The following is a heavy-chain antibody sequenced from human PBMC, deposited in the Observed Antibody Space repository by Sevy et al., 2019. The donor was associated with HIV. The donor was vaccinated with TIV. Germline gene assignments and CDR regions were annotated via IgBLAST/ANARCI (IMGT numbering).Heavy chain of an antibody. Sequence: ATVKVSCKVSGKTLSDLSMHWVRQAPGKGLEGMGSFDPEDGETLYAQNFRARVTMTEDTSTDTAYMELSSLRSEDTAVYYCATTKDCHDSSGDPFDYWGQGSLVTVSS. CDR2: FDPEDGET. CDR3: ATTKDCHDSSGDPFDY. D-gene: IGHD3-22*01. V-gene: IGHV1-24*01. CDR1: GKTLSDLS. J-gene: IGHJ4*02.